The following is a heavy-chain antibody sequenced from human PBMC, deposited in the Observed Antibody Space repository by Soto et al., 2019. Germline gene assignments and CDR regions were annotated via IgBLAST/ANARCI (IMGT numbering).Heavy chain of an antibody. CDR2: ISGSGGST. J-gene: IGHJ4*02. CDR1: GFTFSSYA. V-gene: IGHV3-23*01. D-gene: IGHD3-22*01. CDR3: AKDFYDSSGYYYYFDY. Sequence: EVQLLESGGGLVQPGGSLRLSCAASGFTFSSYAMSWVRQAPGKGLEWVSAISGSGGSTYYADSVKGRFTISRDNSKNTLYLQMNSLRAEDTAVYYCAKDFYDSSGYYYYFDYWGQGTLVTVSS.